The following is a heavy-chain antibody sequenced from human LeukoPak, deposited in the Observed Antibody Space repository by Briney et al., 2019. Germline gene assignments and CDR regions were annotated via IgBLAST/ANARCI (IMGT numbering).Heavy chain of an antibody. V-gene: IGHV1-3*01. CDR1: GYTFTSYA. CDR3: ARVQTAYSSGWYEVYYYYGMDV. CDR2: INAGNGNT. D-gene: IGHD6-19*01. Sequence: GASVKVSCKASGYTFTSYAMHWVRQAPGQRLEWMGWINAGNGNTKYSQKFQGRVTITRDTSASTAYMELCSLRSEDTAVYYCARVQTAYSSGWYEVYYYYGMDVWGQGTTVTVSS. J-gene: IGHJ6*02.